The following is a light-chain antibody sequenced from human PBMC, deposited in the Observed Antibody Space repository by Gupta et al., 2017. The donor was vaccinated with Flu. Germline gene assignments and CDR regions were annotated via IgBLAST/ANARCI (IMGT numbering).Light chain of an antibody. J-gene: IGKJ4*01. CDR1: QSISSW. CDR2: KVS. Sequence: IQMTQSPSTLSASVVDRVTIPCRASQSISSWLAWYQQKPGKAPKVLIYKVSSVESGVPSRFSGSGSGTEFTLTISSLQPDDFATYYCQQYTSYSLTFGGGTKVEIK. CDR3: QQYTSYSLT. V-gene: IGKV1-5*03.